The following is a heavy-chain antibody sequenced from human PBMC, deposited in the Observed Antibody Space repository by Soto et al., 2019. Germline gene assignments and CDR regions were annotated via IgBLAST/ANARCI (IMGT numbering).Heavy chain of an antibody. CDR1: GYTFTLYT. D-gene: IGHD5-18*01. V-gene: IGHV1-3*04. J-gene: IGHJ4*02. Sequence: QVQIVQSGAEVKKPGASVKVSCKTSGYTFTLYTIHWVRQAPGQRLEWMGWINTGNGNTKFSQRFQGRVTMSSDPSASTAYMELSSLTSEDTAVYYCAKLGGGYIFGPYLDFWGQGTLVTVSS. CDR3: AKLGGGYIFGPYLDF. CDR2: INTGNGNT.